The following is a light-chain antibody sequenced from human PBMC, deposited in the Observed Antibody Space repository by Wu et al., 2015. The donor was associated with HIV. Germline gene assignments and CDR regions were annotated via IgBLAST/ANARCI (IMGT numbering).Light chain of an antibody. CDR3: QQYVSSIT. CDR1: QSVSSN. Sequence: EIVMTQSPATLSVSPGERATLSCRASQSVSSNLAWHQQKPGQAPRLLIYGASSRATGIPDRFSGGGSGTDFSLTISRLEPEDFAVYYCQQYVSSITFGQGTRLDIK. CDR2: GAS. J-gene: IGKJ5*01. V-gene: IGKV3-20*01.